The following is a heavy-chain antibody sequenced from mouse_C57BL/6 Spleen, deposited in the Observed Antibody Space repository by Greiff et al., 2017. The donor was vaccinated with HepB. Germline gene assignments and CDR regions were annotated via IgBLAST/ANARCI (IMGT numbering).Heavy chain of an antibody. CDR3: ASPPYYYGSSYWYFDV. J-gene: IGHJ1*03. D-gene: IGHD1-1*01. CDR1: GFSFTSYG. Sequence: VKLVESGPGLVQPSQSLSITCTVSGFSFTSYGVHWVRRSPGKGLEWLGVIWSGGSTDYNAALISRLSISKDNSKSQVFFKMNSLQADDTAIYYCASPPYYYGSSYWYFDVWGTGTTVTVSS. V-gene: IGHV2-2*01. CDR2: IWSGGST.